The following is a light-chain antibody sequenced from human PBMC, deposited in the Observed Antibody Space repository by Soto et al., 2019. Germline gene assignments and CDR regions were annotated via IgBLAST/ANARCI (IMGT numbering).Light chain of an antibody. CDR3: QDYGSSSGT. Sequence: EIVLTQSPGTLSLSPGERATLSCRASQSVSSSYLAWYQQKPGQAPRLLIYGASSRATGLPDRFSGNVAGTDFTLTIIILEPEDFAVYYGQDYGSSSGTFGVRTKVVIK. CDR2: GAS. J-gene: IGKJ4*01. CDR1: QSVSSSY. V-gene: IGKV3-20*01.